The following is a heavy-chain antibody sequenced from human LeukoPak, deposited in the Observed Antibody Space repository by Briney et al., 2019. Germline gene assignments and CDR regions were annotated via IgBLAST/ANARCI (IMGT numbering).Heavy chain of an antibody. CDR3: AKDHGGIAI. D-gene: IGHD6-13*01. Sequence: PGRSLRLSCAAPGFIFNSYGMHWVRQAPGKGLEWVAVISYDGSNKYYADSVKGRFTISRDNSKNTLYLQMNSLRAEDTAVYYCAKDHGGIAIWGQGTMVTVSS. CDR2: ISYDGSNK. J-gene: IGHJ3*02. V-gene: IGHV3-30*18. CDR1: GFIFNSYG.